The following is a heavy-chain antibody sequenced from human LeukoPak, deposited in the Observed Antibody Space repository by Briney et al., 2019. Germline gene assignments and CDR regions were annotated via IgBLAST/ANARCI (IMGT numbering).Heavy chain of an antibody. D-gene: IGHD2-21*01. CDR3: AKCPTYLRGDWFDP. J-gene: IGHJ5*02. CDR1: GFTFSSYA. Sequence: GASLRLSCAATGFTFSSYAMSWVRQAPGKGLEWVSAISGSGGSTYYADSVKGRFTISRDNSKNTLYLQMNSLRAEDTAVYYCAKCPTYLRGDWFDPWGQGTLVTVSS. V-gene: IGHV3-23*01. CDR2: ISGSGGST.